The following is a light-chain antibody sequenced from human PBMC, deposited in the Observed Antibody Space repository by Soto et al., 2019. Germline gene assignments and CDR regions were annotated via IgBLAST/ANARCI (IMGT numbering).Light chain of an antibody. Sequence: EIVMTQSPATLSVSPGEGATLSCMASQSISSNLAWYQQKPGQAPKLLIYGASTRATGFPARFSGSGSGTEFTLTISSLQSEDFAVYYCQQYNDWPLTFGGGTKVEIK. J-gene: IGKJ4*01. CDR1: QSISSN. CDR2: GAS. V-gene: IGKV3-15*01. CDR3: QQYNDWPLT.